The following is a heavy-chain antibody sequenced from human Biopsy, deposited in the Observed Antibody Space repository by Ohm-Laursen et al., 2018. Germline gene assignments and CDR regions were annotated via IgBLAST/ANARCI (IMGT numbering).Heavy chain of an antibody. D-gene: IGHD4-23*01. CDR1: GVTLSGYK. CDR3: ATDDYSGDSAY. CDR2: ISSSSESI. V-gene: IGHV3-48*01. J-gene: IGHJ4*02. Sequence: SLRLSCTASGVTLSGYKMNWFRQAPGEGLEWVSYISSSSESIYYADSVRGRFTVSRDNAQNSMYLQMNSLRADDTAVYYCATDDYSGDSAYWGQGTLVTVSS.